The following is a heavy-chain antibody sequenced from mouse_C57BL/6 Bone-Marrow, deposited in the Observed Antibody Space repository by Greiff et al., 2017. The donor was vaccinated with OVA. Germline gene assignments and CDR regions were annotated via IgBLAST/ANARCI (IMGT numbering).Heavy chain of an antibody. J-gene: IGHJ3*01. V-gene: IGHV1-74*01. Sequence: QVQLQQPGAELVKPGASVKVSCKASGYTFTSYWMHWVKQRPGQGLEWIGRIHPSDSDTNYNQKFKGKATLTADKSSSTAYMQLSSLTSEDSAVYYCADTLYYGSSHPFAYWGQGTLVTVSA. CDR1: GYTFTSYW. D-gene: IGHD1-1*01. CDR3: ADTLYYGSSHPFAY. CDR2: IHPSDSDT.